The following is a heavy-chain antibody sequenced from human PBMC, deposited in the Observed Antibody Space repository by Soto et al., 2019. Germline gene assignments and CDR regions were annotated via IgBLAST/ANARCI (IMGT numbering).Heavy chain of an antibody. V-gene: IGHV3-23*01. CDR3: AKDPGYYDSSGYYGFGY. J-gene: IGHJ4*02. D-gene: IGHD3-22*01. Sequence: GGSLRLSCAASGFTFSSYAMSWVRQAPGKGLEWVSAISGSGGSTYYADSVKGRFTISRDNSKNTLYLQMNSLRAEDTAVYYCAKDPGYYDSSGYYGFGYWGQGTLVTVSS. CDR1: GFTFSSYA. CDR2: ISGSGGST.